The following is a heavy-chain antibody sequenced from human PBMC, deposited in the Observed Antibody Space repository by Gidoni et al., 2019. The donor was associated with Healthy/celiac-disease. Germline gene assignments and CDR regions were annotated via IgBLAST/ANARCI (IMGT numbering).Heavy chain of an antibody. CDR3: AKEISCVY. J-gene: IGHJ4*02. CDR1: GLTCSRYA. V-gene: IGHV3-23*04. Sequence: VQLVGSGGGLVLPGGSLSTYCAAFGLTCSRYAMSWVRQAPGKGLEWVSGISGSGGSTYYADSVKGRFTISRDNSKNTLYLQMHSLRAEDTAVYYCAKEISCVYWGQGTLVSVSS. D-gene: IGHD2-21*01. CDR2: ISGSGGST.